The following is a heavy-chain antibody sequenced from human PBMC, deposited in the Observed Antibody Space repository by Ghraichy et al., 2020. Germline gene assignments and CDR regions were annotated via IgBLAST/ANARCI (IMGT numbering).Heavy chain of an antibody. Sequence: LSLTCAASGFTFSSYAMSWVRQAPGKGLEWVSAISGSGGSTYYADSVKGRFTISRDNSKNTLYLQMNSLRAEDTAVYYCAKASTDYGDYYFDYWGQGTLVTVSS. J-gene: IGHJ4*02. CDR1: GFTFSSYA. V-gene: IGHV3-23*01. CDR2: ISGSGGST. D-gene: IGHD4-17*01. CDR3: AKASTDYGDYYFDY.